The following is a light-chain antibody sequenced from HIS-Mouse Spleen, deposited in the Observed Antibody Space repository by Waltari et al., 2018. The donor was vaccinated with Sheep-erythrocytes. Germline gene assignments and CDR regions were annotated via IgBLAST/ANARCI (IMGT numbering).Light chain of an antibody. Sequence: QSALTQPPSASGSPGQSVTISCTGTSSDVGVYNYVSWYQQHPGKAPNLMIYEVSKRPSGVPDRFSGSKSGNTASLTVSGLQAEDEADYYCSSYAGSNNWVFGGGTKLTVL. J-gene: IGLJ3*02. CDR3: SSYAGSNNWV. CDR1: SSDVGVYNY. CDR2: EVS. V-gene: IGLV2-8*01.